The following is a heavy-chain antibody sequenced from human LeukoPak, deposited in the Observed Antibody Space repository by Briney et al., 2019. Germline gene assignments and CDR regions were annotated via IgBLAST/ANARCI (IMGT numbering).Heavy chain of an antibody. CDR3: ARELREHGVFDI. V-gene: IGHV3-30*03. D-gene: IGHD1-26*01. CDR2: ISYDGSNK. CDR1: GFTFSSYG. J-gene: IGHJ3*02. Sequence: GRSLRLSCAASGFTFSSYGMHWVRQAPGKGLEWVAVISYDGSNKYYADSVKGRFTISRDNSKNTVYLQMNSLRVEDTAVYYCARELREHGVFDIWGQGIMVTASS.